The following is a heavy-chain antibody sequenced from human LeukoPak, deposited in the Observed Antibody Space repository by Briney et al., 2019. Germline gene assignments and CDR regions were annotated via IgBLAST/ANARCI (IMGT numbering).Heavy chain of an antibody. J-gene: IGHJ4*02. D-gene: IGHD3/OR15-3a*01. CDR1: GFTFSSYE. V-gene: IGHV3-48*03. CDR2: ISSSGSTT. CDR3: TTDLGLGLIFDY. Sequence: GGSLRLSCAASGFTFSSYEMNWVRQAPGKGLEWVSYISSSGSTTYYADSVKGRFTISRDNAKNSLYLQMNSLKTEDTAVYYCTTDLGLGLIFDYWGQGTLVTVSS.